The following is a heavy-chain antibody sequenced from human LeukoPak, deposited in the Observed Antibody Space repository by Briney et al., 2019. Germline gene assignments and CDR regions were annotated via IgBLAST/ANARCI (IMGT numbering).Heavy chain of an antibody. Sequence: GGSLRLSCAASGFTFSDYAMNWVRQAPGKGLEWVSGISGSAVGTYYADSVKGRFTISRDNSKNTLYLQMNSLRAEDTAVYYCAKGPIAAAAWFDPWGQGTLVTASS. V-gene: IGHV3-23*01. J-gene: IGHJ5*02. D-gene: IGHD6-13*01. CDR2: ISGSAVGT. CDR3: AKGPIAAAAWFDP. CDR1: GFTFSDYA.